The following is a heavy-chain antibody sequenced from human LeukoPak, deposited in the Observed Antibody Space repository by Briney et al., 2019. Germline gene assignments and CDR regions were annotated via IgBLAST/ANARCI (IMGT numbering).Heavy chain of an antibody. Sequence: ASAKVSCKASGYTFTGYYMHWVRQAPGQGLEWMGWINPNSGGTNYAQKFQGRVTMTRDTSISTAYMELSRLRSDDTAVYYCARVAAAGWYYFDYWGQGTLVTVSS. V-gene: IGHV1-2*02. D-gene: IGHD6-13*01. CDR3: ARVAAAGWYYFDY. CDR2: INPNSGGT. J-gene: IGHJ4*02. CDR1: GYTFTGYY.